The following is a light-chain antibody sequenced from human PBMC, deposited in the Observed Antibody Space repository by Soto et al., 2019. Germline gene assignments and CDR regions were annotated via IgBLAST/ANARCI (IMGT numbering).Light chain of an antibody. Sequence: IVMIQSPDSLAVALGESATINCKSSQSVLSSSNNKNYLAWYQQKPGQPPKVVIYWASTRGSGVPDRFSGSASGTDFTLTISSLQAEDAAVYYCQHYYSSPLTFGGGTKVDI. J-gene: IGKJ4*01. CDR1: QSVLSSSNNKNY. V-gene: IGKV4-1*01. CDR3: QHYYSSPLT. CDR2: WAS.